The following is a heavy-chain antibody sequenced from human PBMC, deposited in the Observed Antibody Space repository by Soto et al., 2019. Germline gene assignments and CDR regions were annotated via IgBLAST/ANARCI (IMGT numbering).Heavy chain of an antibody. D-gene: IGHD2-21*02. CDR2: ISSSGTNT. Sequence: EVQLLESGGGLVQPGGSLRLSCAASGFTFSSYAMSWVRQAPGKGLEWVSTISSSGTNTYYADSVKGRFTISRDNSKNTVYLQVNSLRAEDKAVYYCANRGVTDGVKLCYFDYLGQGTLVTVSS. J-gene: IGHJ4*02. CDR3: ANRGVTDGVKLCYFDY. CDR1: GFTFSSYA. V-gene: IGHV3-23*01.